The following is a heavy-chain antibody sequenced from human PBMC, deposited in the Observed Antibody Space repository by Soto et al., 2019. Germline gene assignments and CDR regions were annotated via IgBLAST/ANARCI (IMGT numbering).Heavy chain of an antibody. J-gene: IGHJ4*02. CDR3: ARISFMVEDY. Sequence: QLQLQESGPGLVKPSETLSFTCTVSGRSISSSSYYWGWIRQPPGKGLEWIGFISYSGSTYYNPSLKSRLSISVDTSKNQFSLKLSSVTAADTAVYYCARISFMVEDYWGQGTLVTVSS. CDR1: GRSISSSSYY. V-gene: IGHV4-39*01. CDR2: ISYSGST. D-gene: IGHD3-10*01.